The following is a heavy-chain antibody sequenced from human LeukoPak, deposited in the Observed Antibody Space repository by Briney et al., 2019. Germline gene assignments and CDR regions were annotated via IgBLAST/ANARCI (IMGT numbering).Heavy chain of an antibody. Sequence: GGSLRLSCAVSGFTFSNYWMHWVRQAPGKGLVWVSRINGDGSSTTYADSLKGRFTISRDNAKNTLNLQMNSLRAEDTAVYYCARTSEGGYFDYWGQGAVVTVSS. CDR2: INGDGSST. CDR1: GFTFSNYW. J-gene: IGHJ4*02. V-gene: IGHV3-74*01. CDR3: ARTSEGGYFDY.